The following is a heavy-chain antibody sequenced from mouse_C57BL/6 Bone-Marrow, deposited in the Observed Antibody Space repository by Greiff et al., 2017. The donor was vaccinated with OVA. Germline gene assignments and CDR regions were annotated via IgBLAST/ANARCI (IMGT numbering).Heavy chain of an antibody. CDR1: GYTFTSYW. Sequence: QVQLKQPGAELVRPGSSVKLSCKASGYTFTSYWMDWVKQRPGQGLEWIGNIYPSDSETHYNQKFKDKATLTVDKSSSTAYMQLSSLTSEDSAVYYCARGGLLLLRRGFAYWGQGTLVTVSA. J-gene: IGHJ3*01. CDR3: ARGGLLLLRRGFAY. CDR2: IYPSDSET. V-gene: IGHV1-61*01. D-gene: IGHD1-1*01.